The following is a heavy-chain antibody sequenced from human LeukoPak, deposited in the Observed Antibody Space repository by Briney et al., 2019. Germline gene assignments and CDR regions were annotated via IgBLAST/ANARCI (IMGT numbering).Heavy chain of an antibody. Sequence: GGSLRLSCAASGFTFTTYNMNWVRQAPGKGLEWVANIKQDGSEKYYVDSVKGRFTISRDNAKNSLYLQMNSLRAEDTAVYYCARLKRNGYYDSSGYYYFDYWGQGTLVTVSS. J-gene: IGHJ4*02. CDR3: ARLKRNGYYDSSGYYYFDY. CDR2: IKQDGSEK. CDR1: GFTFTTYN. D-gene: IGHD3-22*01. V-gene: IGHV3-7*01.